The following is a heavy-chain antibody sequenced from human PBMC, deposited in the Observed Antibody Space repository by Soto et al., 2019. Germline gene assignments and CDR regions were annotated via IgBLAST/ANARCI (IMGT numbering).Heavy chain of an antibody. CDR1: GFTFSSYA. V-gene: IGHV3-23*01. D-gene: IGHD2-21*02. Sequence: PGGSLRLSCAASGFTFSSYAMSWVRQAPGKGLEWVSAISGSGGSTYYADAVKGRFTISRDNSKNTLYLQMNSLRAEDTAVYYCENLRLRDDGRSEAFDIFCQGKMVTVSS. CDR3: ENLRLRDDGRSEAFDI. CDR2: ISGSGGST. J-gene: IGHJ3*02.